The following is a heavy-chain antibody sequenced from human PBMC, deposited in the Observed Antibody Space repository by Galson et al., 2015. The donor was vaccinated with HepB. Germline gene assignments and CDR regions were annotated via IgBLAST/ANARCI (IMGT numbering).Heavy chain of an antibody. CDR3: ARVGYYYGSGSYWYYYYYYMDV. Sequence: LSLTCTVSGGPISSYYWSWIRQPPGKGLEWSGYIYYSGSTNYNPSLKSRVTISVDTSKNQFSLKLSSVTAADTAVYYCARVGYYYGSGSYWYYYYYYMDVWGKGTTVTVSS. CDR2: IYYSGST. D-gene: IGHD3-10*01. V-gene: IGHV4-59*01. CDR1: GGPISSYY. J-gene: IGHJ6*03.